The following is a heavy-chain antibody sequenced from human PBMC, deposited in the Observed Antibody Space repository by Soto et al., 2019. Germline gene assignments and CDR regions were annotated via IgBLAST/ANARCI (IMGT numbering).Heavy chain of an antibody. J-gene: IGHJ6*02. CDR3: ARHQDYSNYDGLDYYYGMDV. Sequence: GESLKISCKGSGYSFTSYWIGWVRQMPGKGLEWMGIIYPGDSDTRYSPSFQVQVTISADKSISTAYLQWSSLKASDTAMYYCARHQDYSNYDGLDYYYGMDVWGQGTTVTVSS. D-gene: IGHD4-4*01. V-gene: IGHV5-51*01. CDR2: IYPGDSDT. CDR1: GYSFTSYW.